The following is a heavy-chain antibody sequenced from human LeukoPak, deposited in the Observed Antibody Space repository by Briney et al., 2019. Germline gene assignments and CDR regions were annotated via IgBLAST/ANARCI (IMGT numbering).Heavy chain of an antibody. D-gene: IGHD4-17*01. V-gene: IGHV4-34*01. J-gene: IGHJ4*02. Sequence: SETLSLTCAVYGGSFSGYYWSWIRQPPGKGLEWIGEINHSGSTNYNPSLKSRVTISVDTSKNQFSLKLSSVTAADTAVYYCARAYWAYGDYEVIDYWGQGTLATVSS. CDR2: INHSGST. CDR3: ARAYWAYGDYEVIDY. CDR1: GGSFSGYY.